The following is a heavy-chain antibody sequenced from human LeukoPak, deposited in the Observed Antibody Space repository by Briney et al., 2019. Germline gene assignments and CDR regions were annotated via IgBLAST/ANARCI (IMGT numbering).Heavy chain of an antibody. D-gene: IGHD3-10*01. CDR1: GFTFGDYA. J-gene: IGHJ3*02. CDR2: ISSSGSTI. CDR3: ARDQRLTDYYGSGSYSYHDAFDI. Sequence: PGGSLRLSCTASGFTFGDYAMSWVRQAPGKGLEWVSYISSSGSTIYYADSVKGRFTISRDNAKNSLYLQMNSLRAEDTALYYCARDQRLTDYYGSGSYSYHDAFDIWGQGTMVTVSS. V-gene: IGHV3-11*01.